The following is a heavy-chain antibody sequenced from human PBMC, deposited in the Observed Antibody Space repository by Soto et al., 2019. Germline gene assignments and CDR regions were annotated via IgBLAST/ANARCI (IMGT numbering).Heavy chain of an antibody. J-gene: IGHJ4*02. CDR1: GFVFSSYG. CDR2: ISSFNGS. V-gene: IGHV1-18*01. Sequence: QGQLVQSGAEVKKSGATVKVSCKASGFVFSSYGINWVRQAPGQGLEWMGWISSFNGSKYAQKFQDRVTLTTDTPTSTAYLELRGLKADDTAVYYCARDLRGFCRSANCYGDLDYGGQGTLISVS. D-gene: IGHD2-2*01. CDR3: ARDLRGFCRSANCYGDLDY.